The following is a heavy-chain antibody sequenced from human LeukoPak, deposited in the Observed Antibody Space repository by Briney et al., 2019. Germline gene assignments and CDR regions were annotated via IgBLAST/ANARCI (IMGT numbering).Heavy chain of an antibody. CDR2: ISSDGGSP. Sequence: GRSLRLSSAASGFTFSSYAMHWVRQAPGKGLEYVSGISSDGGSPFHVNSVKGRFTISRDNSKDTLYLQMGSLRAEDMAVYYCAREYCSGGRCQYYFDYWGQGTLVTVSS. CDR3: AREYCSGGRCQYYFDY. V-gene: IGHV3-64*01. J-gene: IGHJ4*02. D-gene: IGHD2-15*01. CDR1: GFTFSSYA.